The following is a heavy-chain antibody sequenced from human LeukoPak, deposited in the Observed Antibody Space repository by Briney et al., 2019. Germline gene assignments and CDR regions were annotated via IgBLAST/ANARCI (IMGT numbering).Heavy chain of an antibody. V-gene: IGHV4-34*01. CDR2: INHSGST. D-gene: IGHD2-2*01. Sequence: SETLSLTCAVYGGSFSGYHWSWIRQPPGKGLEWIGEINHSGSTNYNPSLKSRVTISVDTSKNQFSLKLSPVTAADTAVYYCARGYCSSTSCYRRRFDPWGQGTLVTVSS. CDR3: ARGYCSSTSCYRRRFDP. J-gene: IGHJ5*02. CDR1: GGSFSGYH.